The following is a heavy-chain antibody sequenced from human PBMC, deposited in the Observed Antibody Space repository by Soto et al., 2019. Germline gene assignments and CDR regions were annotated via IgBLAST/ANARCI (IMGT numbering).Heavy chain of an antibody. CDR2: IYYSGET. CDR1: GGTITSRNYY. V-gene: IGHV4-39*01. Sequence: SETLSLTCTVSGGTITSRNYYWAWVRQPPGKGLEWIGNIYYSGETYYHSSFRSRLTVSVDTTKNQFSLKLRSLTAADTAMYYCASLQVPGNFYHWGQGTLVTVSS. J-gene: IGHJ4*02. CDR3: ASLQVPGNFYH. D-gene: IGHD6-13*01.